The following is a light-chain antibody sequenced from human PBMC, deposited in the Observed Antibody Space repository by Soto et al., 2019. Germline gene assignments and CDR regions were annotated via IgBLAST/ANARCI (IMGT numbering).Light chain of an antibody. Sequence: DIQMTQSPSTLTASVGDRVTITCRASQSISIWLAWYQQKPGKAPRVLIYDASTLQSGVPSRFSGSGSGTEFTLTISSLQPDDFATYYCQQYHTYSPTFGQGTKVDI. CDR1: QSISIW. CDR2: DAS. CDR3: QQYHTYSPT. V-gene: IGKV1-5*01. J-gene: IGKJ1*01.